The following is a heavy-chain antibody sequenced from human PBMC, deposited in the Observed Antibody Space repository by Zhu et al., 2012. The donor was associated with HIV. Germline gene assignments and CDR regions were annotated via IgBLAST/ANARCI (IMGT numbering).Heavy chain of an antibody. CDR2: IYTSGST. Sequence: QVQLQESGPGLVKPSEALSLTCTVSGGSISSYYWSWIRQPPGKGLEWIGYIYTSGSTNYNPSLKSRVTISVDTSKNQFSLKLSSVTAADTAVYYCARDRGIAVAGSYYYGMDVWGQGTRVTVSS. CDR1: GGSISSYY. V-gene: IGHV4-4*09. D-gene: IGHD6-19*01. J-gene: IGHJ6*02. CDR3: ARDRGIAVAGSYYYGMDV.